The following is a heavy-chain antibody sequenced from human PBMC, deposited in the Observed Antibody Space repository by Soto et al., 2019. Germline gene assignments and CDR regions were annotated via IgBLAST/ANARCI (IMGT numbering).Heavy chain of an antibody. J-gene: IGHJ3*02. Sequence: GGSLRLSCAASGFTFSSYGMHWVRQAPGKGLEWVAVISYDGSNKYYADSVKGRFTISRDNSKNTLYLQMNSLRAEDTAVYYCAKDRGEALGWAFDIWGQGTMVTVSS. CDR1: GFTFSSYG. CDR3: AKDRGEALGWAFDI. V-gene: IGHV3-30*18. CDR2: ISYDGSNK. D-gene: IGHD3-10*01.